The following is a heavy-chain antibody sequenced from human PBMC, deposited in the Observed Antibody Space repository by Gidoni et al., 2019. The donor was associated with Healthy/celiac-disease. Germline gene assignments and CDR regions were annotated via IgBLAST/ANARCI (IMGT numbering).Heavy chain of an antibody. Sequence: QVQLQESGPGLVKPSETLSLTCTVSGGSISSYYWSWIRQPPGKGLEWIGYIYYSGSTNYNPSLKSRVTISVDTSKDQFSLKLSSVTAADTAVYYCASDPYSSSWYGYFDYWGQGTLVTVSS. D-gene: IGHD6-13*01. J-gene: IGHJ4*02. V-gene: IGHV4-59*01. CDR2: IYYSGST. CDR1: GGSISSYY. CDR3: ASDPYSSSWYGYFDY.